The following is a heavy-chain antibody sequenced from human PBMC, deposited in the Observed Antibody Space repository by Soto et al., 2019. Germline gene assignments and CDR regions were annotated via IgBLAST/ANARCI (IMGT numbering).Heavy chain of an antibody. CDR1: GDSVSSNSAA. CDR3: ARAYCGGDCYFRNWFDP. V-gene: IGHV6-1*01. J-gene: IGHJ5*02. D-gene: IGHD2-21*02. Sequence: LSLTCAISGDSVSSNSAAWNWIRQSPSRGLEWLGRTYYRSKWYNDYAVSVKSRITINPDTSKNQFSLQLNSVTPEDTAVYYCARAYCGGDCYFRNWFDPWRQGTLGTFSA. CDR2: TYYRSKWYN.